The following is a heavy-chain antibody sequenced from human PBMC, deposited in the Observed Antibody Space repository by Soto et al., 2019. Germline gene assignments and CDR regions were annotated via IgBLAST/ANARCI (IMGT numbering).Heavy chain of an antibody. V-gene: IGHV4-30-4*01. CDR2: ISRSGNI. D-gene: IGHD4-17*01. CDR1: GGSLTTGDYY. Sequence: QVQLQESGPGLAKPSQTLSLICTVSGGSLTTGDYYWTWIRHSPGEGLEWIGYISRSGNIFYNPSLKSRITISLDTSKDQFSLKLNSVTAADTAVYYCARGNDYVYFYDYWGQGTLVTVSS. CDR3: ARGNDYVYFYDY. J-gene: IGHJ4*02.